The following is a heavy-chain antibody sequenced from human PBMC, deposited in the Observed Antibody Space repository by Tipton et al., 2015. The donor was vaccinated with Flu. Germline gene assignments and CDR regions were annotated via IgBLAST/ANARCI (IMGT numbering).Heavy chain of an antibody. CDR3: ARGPRLSVLGMVGDFDD. V-gene: IGHV4-38-2*02. CDR2: LYHSGST. J-gene: IGHJ4*02. D-gene: IGHD3-3*01. CDR1: GYSISSGYY. Sequence: TLSLTCTVSGYSISSGYYWDWIRQPPGKGLEWIGSLYHSGSTYYNPYLKSRVTMSLDTSKNQFSLKLSSVIAADTAVYYCARGPRLSVLGMVGDFDDWDQGTLVTVSS.